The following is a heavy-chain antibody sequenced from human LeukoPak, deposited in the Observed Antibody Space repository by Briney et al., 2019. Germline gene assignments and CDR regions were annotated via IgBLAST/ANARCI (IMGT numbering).Heavy chain of an antibody. J-gene: IGHJ4*02. CDR2: IYYSGST. D-gene: IGHD6-19*01. Sequence: SETLSLTCTVSGGSISSGDYYWSWLRQHPGKGLEWLGYIYYSGSTYYNPSLKSRVTISVDTSKNQFSLKVTSVTAADTAVYYCARTYSSGWAVFDYWGQGTLVTVSS. CDR3: ARTYSSGWAVFDY. V-gene: IGHV4-31*03. CDR1: GGSISSGDYY.